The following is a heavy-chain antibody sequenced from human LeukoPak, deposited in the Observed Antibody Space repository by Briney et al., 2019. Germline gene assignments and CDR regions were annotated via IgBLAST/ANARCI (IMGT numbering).Heavy chain of an antibody. V-gene: IGHV1-8*01. CDR2: MNPNSGNT. CDR1: VYTFTSYD. CDR3: AXXRXVQXVIITGNWFDP. D-gene: IGHD3-10*01. J-gene: IGHJ5*02. Sequence: ASVKVTCKASVYTFTSYDINWVRQAAGQGLEGMGWMNPNSGNTGYAQKFQGRVTKTRNTSISTAYMELSSLRSEDTAVYYCAXXRXVQXVIITGNWFDPWGQGTLVTVSS.